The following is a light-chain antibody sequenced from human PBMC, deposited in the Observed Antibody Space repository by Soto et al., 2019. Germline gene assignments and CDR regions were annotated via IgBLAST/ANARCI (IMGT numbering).Light chain of an antibody. CDR3: LQDYNYPWT. Sequence: GGTLTISCCASQGIRNDLGWYQQKPGKAPKLLIYAASSLQSGVPSRFSGSGSGTDFNLTISSLQTEDFATYYCLQDYNYPWTFGQGTKVDIK. CDR2: AAS. V-gene: IGKV1-6*01. CDR1: QGIRND. J-gene: IGKJ1*01.